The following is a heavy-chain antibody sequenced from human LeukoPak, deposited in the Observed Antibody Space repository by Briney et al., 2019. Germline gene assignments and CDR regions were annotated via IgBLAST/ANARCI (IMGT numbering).Heavy chain of an antibody. J-gene: IGHJ4*02. V-gene: IGHV3-15*01. CDR1: GFTFSNAW. CDR2: IKSKTDGGTT. D-gene: IGHD3-10*01. Sequence: GSLRLSCAASGFTFSNAWMSWVRQAPGKGLEWVGRIKSKTDGGTTDYAAPVKGRFTISRDDSKNTLYLQMNSLKTEDTAVYYCTTGGSGSYPPLDYWGQGTLVTVSS. CDR3: TTGGSGSYPPLDY.